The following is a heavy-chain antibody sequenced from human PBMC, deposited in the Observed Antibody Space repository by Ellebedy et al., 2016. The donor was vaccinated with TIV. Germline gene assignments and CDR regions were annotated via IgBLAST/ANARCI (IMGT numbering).Heavy chain of an antibody. CDR1: GFTFSNYA. CDR2: ISPTGGNT. J-gene: IGHJ3*02. CDR3: TKRGVAWAAFDI. V-gene: IGHV3-23*01. Sequence: GESLKISCAASGFTFSNYAMGWVRQAPGKGLHWVSFISPTGGNTNYADSVKGRFTFSRDNSKNTVYLQMNSLRVEDTAVYYCTKRGVAWAAFDIWGPGTLVTVSS. D-gene: IGHD7-27*01.